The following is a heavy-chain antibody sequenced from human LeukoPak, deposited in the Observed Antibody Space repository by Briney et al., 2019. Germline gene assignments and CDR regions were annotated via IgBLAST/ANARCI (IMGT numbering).Heavy chain of an antibody. J-gene: IGHJ6*03. CDR3: ARDLTYDWGYGDYYYYMDV. Sequence: GASVKVSCKASGGTFSSYAISWVRQAPGQGLEWMGWISAYNGNTNYAQKLQGRVTMTTDTSTSTAYMELRSLRSDDTAVYYCARDLTYDWGYGDYYYYMDVWGKGTTVTVSS. V-gene: IGHV1-18*01. CDR1: GGTFSSYA. CDR2: ISAYNGNT. D-gene: IGHD7-27*01.